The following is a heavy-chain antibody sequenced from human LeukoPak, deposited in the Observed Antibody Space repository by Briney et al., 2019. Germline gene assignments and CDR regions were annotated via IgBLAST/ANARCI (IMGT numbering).Heavy chain of an antibody. CDR3: ARGIIVGATWGENYNCFDP. J-gene: IGHJ5*02. Sequence: SETLSLTCTVSGASISSYYWSWIRQPPGKGLEWVGYMYYSGSTNYNPSLKSRVTISVDTSKNQFSLKLSSVTAADTAVYYCARGIIVGATWGENYNCFDPWGQGTLVTVSS. D-gene: IGHD1-26*01. CDR1: GASISSYY. CDR2: MYYSGST. V-gene: IGHV4-59*01.